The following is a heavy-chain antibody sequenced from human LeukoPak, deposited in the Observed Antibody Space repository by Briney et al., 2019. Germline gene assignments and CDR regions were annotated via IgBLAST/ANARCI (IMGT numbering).Heavy chain of an antibody. V-gene: IGHV3-30*03. CDR1: GFTFSTYG. CDR2: ISYDGSNK. Sequence: GGSLRLSCAASGFTFSTYGMHWVRQAPGKGLEWVAVISYDGSNKEYGDSVKGRFTISRDNSRNTLYLQMNSLRAEDTAVYYCARGGFYGGNCFDYWGQGTLVTVSS. CDR3: ARGGFYGGNCFDY. D-gene: IGHD4-23*01. J-gene: IGHJ4*02.